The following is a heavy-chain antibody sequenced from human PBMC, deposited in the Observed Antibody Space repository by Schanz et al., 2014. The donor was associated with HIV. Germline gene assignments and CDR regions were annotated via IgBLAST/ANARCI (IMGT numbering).Heavy chain of an antibody. CDR3: AKGARAHKVTTGVDV. V-gene: IGHV3-33*06. J-gene: IGHJ6*02. CDR2: IWFDGSNK. CDR1: GFTFSSYG. D-gene: IGHD4-17*01. Sequence: QVQLVESGGGVVQPGRSLRLSCAASGFTFSSYGMHWVRQVPGKGLEWVAVIWFDGSNKYYGDSVKGRFTIARDNSKNTLYLQMNSLRVEDTAVYYWAKGARAHKVTTGVDVWGPGTTVTVSS.